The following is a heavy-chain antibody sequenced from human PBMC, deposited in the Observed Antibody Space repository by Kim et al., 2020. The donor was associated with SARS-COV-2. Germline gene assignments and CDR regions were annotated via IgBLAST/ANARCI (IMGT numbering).Heavy chain of an antibody. CDR3: ARVGSSWYYFDY. V-gene: IGHV4-31*02. J-gene: IGHJ4*02. D-gene: IGHD6-13*01. Sequence: YNSPSLRSRVTISEDTAKNQFSLKLSSVTAADTAVYFCARVGSSWYYFDYWGQGTLVTVSS.